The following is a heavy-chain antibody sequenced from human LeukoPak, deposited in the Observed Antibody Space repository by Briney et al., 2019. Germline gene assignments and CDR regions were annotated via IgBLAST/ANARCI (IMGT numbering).Heavy chain of an antibody. Sequence: PGGSLRLSCAASGFTFSSYEMNWVRQAPGEGLEWVSYISSSGSTIYYADSVKGRFTISRDNAKNSLYLQMNSLRAEDTAVYYCASIVDTAMVPYFDYWGQGTLVTVSS. J-gene: IGHJ4*02. CDR3: ASIVDTAMVPYFDY. CDR2: ISSSGSTI. V-gene: IGHV3-48*03. CDR1: GFTFSSYE. D-gene: IGHD5-18*01.